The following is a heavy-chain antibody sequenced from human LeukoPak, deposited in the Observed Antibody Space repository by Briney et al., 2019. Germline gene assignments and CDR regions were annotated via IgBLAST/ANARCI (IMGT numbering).Heavy chain of an antibody. CDR2: INHSGST. Sequence: SGTLSLTCAVSGGSISSSNWWSWVRQPPGKGLEWIGEINHSGSTNYNPSLKSRVTISVDTSKNQFSLKLSSVTAADTAVYYCAQTRPGIAAAGTFDYWGQGTLVTVSS. CDR3: AQTRPGIAAAGTFDY. D-gene: IGHD6-13*01. CDR1: GGSISSSNW. J-gene: IGHJ4*02. V-gene: IGHV4-4*02.